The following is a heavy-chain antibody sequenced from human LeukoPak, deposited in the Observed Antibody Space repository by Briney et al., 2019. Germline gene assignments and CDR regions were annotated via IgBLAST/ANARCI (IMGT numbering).Heavy chain of an antibody. D-gene: IGHD3-22*01. V-gene: IGHV1-18*01. J-gene: IGHJ6*03. CDR1: GYSFVLYG. Sequence: ASVKVSCKASGYSFVLYGISWVRQAPGQRPEWVGWISTYNGNTKYAEKFQGRVTMTTDTATSTAYMELRSLRSDATAVYYCARGGKYYYDSSGSFYYYYMDVWGKGTTVTISS. CDR3: ARGGKYYYDSSGSFYYYYMDV. CDR2: ISTYNGNT.